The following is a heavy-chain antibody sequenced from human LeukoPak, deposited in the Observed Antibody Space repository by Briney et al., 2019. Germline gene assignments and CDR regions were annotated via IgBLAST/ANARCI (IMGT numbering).Heavy chain of an antibody. J-gene: IGHJ4*02. D-gene: IGHD3-3*01. CDR1: GYTFTSYG. CDR3: ARALFLEWKEDY. Sequence: ASVKVSCKASGYTFTSYGISRVRQAPGQGLEWMGWISAYNGNTNYAQKLQGRVTMTTDTSTSTAYMELRSLRSDDTAVYYCARALFLEWKEDYWGQGTLVTVSS. V-gene: IGHV1-18*01. CDR2: ISAYNGNT.